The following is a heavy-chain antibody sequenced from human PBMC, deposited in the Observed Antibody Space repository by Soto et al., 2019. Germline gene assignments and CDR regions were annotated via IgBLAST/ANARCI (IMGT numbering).Heavy chain of an antibody. CDR2: ISAYTGNT. D-gene: IGHD6-6*01. Sequence: QVQLVQSGAEVKKPGASVKVSCKASGYTFISYGISWVRQAPGQGLEWMGWISAYTGNTHYAQKLQGRVTLTTDTSTRTAYMELRSLRSDGTAVYYCARELHSSSANCYYGMDVWGQGTTVAVSS. CDR1: GYTFISYG. J-gene: IGHJ6*02. CDR3: ARELHSSSANCYYGMDV. V-gene: IGHV1-18*01.